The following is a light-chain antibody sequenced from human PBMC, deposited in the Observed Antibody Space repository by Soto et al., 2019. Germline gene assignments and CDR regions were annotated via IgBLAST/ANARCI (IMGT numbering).Light chain of an antibody. Sequence: EIVLTQSPGTLSLSPGERATLSCRASQSVSSSYLAWYQQKPGQAPRLLIYGASSRATGIPDRFSCSGSGTDFTLTISRLEPEDFAVYYCQQYGRSPLTFGPGPNVDIK. CDR1: QSVSSSY. CDR2: GAS. J-gene: IGKJ3*01. CDR3: QQYGRSPLT. V-gene: IGKV3-20*01.